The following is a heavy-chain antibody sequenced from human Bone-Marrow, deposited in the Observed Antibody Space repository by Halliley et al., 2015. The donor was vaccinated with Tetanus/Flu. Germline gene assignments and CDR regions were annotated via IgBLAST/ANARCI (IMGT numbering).Heavy chain of an antibody. V-gene: IGHV4-59*01. Sequence: LDWIGYIFYRGSTNSNPPPKRRVTISVDTSKNQLSLKRGSVTAADRAVYYCARDSYGNGWFFGYWGQGTLVTVSS. D-gene: IGHD6-19*01. CDR2: IFYRGST. CDR3: ARDSYGNGWFFGY. J-gene: IGHJ4*02.